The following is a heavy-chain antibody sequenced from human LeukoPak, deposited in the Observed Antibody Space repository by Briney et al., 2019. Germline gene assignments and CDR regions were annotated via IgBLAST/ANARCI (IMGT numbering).Heavy chain of an antibody. D-gene: IGHD3-16*01. Sequence: GGSLRLSCAASGFTFSSYGMHWVRQAPGKGLEWVAVISYDGSNKYYAGSVKGRFTISRDNSKNTLYLQMNSLRAEDTAVYYCAKDRGCPDYWGQGTLVTVSS. J-gene: IGHJ4*02. CDR2: ISYDGSNK. CDR3: AKDRGCPDY. CDR1: GFTFSSYG. V-gene: IGHV3-30*18.